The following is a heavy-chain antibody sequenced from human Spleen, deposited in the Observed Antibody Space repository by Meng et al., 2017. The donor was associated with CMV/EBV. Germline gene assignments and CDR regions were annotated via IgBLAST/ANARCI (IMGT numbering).Heavy chain of an antibody. CDR1: GGSVSSGSYY. CDR2: ISYIGST. Sequence: GSLRLSCTVSGGSVSSGSYYWSWLRQPPGKGLEWIGYISYIGSTNYNPSLKSRVTISVDTSKNQFSLKLSSVTAADTAVYYCARDRTEVVGGYSKIYYYYGIDVWGQGTTVTVSS. D-gene: IGHD4-11*01. CDR3: ARDRTEVVGGYSKIYYYYGIDV. J-gene: IGHJ6*02. V-gene: IGHV4-61*01.